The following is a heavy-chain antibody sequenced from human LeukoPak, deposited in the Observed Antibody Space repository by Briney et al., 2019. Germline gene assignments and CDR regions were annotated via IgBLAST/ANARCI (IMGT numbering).Heavy chain of an antibody. J-gene: IGHJ4*02. CDR1: GFTFSNAW. Sequence: GGSLRLSCAASGFTFSNAWMNWVRQAPGKGLEWVGRIKSKTGGGTTDYAAPVKGRFTISRDDSKNTLYLQMNSLKTEDTAVYYCTTRLSIVGATGEDYWGQGTLVTVSS. CDR3: TTRLSIVGATGEDY. D-gene: IGHD1-26*01. CDR2: IKSKTGGGTT. V-gene: IGHV3-15*07.